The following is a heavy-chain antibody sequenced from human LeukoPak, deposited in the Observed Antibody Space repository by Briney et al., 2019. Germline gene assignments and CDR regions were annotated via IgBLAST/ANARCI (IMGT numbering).Heavy chain of an antibody. V-gene: IGHV3-23*01. Sequence: GGSLRLSCAASGFTFSSYAMSWVRQAPGKGLEWVSAISGSGDTTYYADSVKGRFTISRDNSKNTVYVQMNNLRAEDTAVYHCAKKTNNWYYFDSWGLGTLVTVSS. CDR3: AKKTNNWYYFDS. J-gene: IGHJ4*02. CDR2: ISGSGDTT. CDR1: GFTFSSYA. D-gene: IGHD1-1*01.